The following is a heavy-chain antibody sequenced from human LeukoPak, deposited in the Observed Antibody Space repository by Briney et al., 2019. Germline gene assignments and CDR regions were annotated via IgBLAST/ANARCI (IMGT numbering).Heavy chain of an antibody. D-gene: IGHD2-15*01. Sequence: PSETLSLTCAVFGGSFNFYYWSWIRQPPGKGLEWIGEISHSGSTNYNPSLKSRVTISVDRSKNQFSLKLSSVTAADTAVYYCARSLGYCSGGSCYGRYYFDYWGQGTLVTVSS. CDR3: ARSLGYCSGGSCYGRYYFDY. CDR2: ISHSGST. V-gene: IGHV4-34*01. CDR1: GGSFNFYY. J-gene: IGHJ4*02.